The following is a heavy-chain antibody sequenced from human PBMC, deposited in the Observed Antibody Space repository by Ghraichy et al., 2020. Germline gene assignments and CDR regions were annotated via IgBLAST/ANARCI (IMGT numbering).Heavy chain of an antibody. J-gene: IGHJ4*02. Sequence: EWIGYIYYSGSTNYNPSLKSRVTISVDTSKNQFSLKLSSVTAADTAVYYCARGGRRKGYSSSWPFDYWCQ. CDR2: IYYSGST. CDR3: ARGGRRKGYSSSWPFDY. D-gene: IGHD6-13*01. V-gene: IGHV4-59*09.